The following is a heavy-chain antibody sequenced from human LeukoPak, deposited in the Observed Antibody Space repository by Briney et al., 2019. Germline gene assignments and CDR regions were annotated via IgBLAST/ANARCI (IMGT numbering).Heavy chain of an antibody. CDR2: ISAYNGNT. CDR1: GYTFTSYG. Sequence: ASVKVSCKASGYTFTSYGISWVRQAPGQGLEWMGWISAYNGNTNYAQKLQGRVTMTTDTSTSTAYMELRSLRSEDTAVYYCAKDPRKVRVSVVPAARYMDVWGKGTTVTISS. J-gene: IGHJ6*03. D-gene: IGHD2-2*01. CDR3: AKDPRKVRVSVVPAARYMDV. V-gene: IGHV1-18*01.